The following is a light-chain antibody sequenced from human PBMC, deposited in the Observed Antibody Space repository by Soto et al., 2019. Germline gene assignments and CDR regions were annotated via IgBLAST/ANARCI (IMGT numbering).Light chain of an antibody. CDR3: ISYTGSSTSYV. CDR1: RSDIGSYNY. J-gene: IGLJ1*01. CDR2: GVS. Sequence: QSALTQPASVSGSPGQSITISCSGTRSDIGSYNYVAWYQQFPGKTPKILIYGVSNRPSGVSSRFSSSKSGNTASLTISGLQAEDEADYYCISYTGSSTSYVFGSGTKLTVL. V-gene: IGLV2-14*01.